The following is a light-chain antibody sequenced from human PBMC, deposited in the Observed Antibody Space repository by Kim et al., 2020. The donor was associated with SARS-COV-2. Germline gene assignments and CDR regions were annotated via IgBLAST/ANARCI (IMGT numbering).Light chain of an antibody. Sequence: QSFTSSCTGTSSDVGGYNYVSWYQQHPGKAPKVMIYDVSNQPPGVSNRFSGSKSGNTASLTISGLQAEDEADYYCSSYTRSSTNYVFGTGTKVTVL. CDR1: SSDVGGYNY. CDR3: SSYTRSSTNYV. V-gene: IGLV2-14*03. CDR2: DVS. J-gene: IGLJ1*01.